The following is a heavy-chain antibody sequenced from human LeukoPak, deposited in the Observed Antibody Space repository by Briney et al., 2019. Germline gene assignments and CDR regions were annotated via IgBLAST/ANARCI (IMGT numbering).Heavy chain of an antibody. CDR3: ARGGRLGRYYYYYYMDV. CDR1: GGSFSGYY. V-gene: IGHV4-34*01. J-gene: IGHJ6*03. CDR2: INHSGST. Sequence: SETLSLTCAVYGGSFSGYYWSWIRQSPGKGLEWIGEINHSGSTNYNPSLKSRVTISVDTSKNQFSLKLSSVTAADTAVYYCARGGRLGRYYYYYYMDVWGKGTTVTVSS. D-gene: IGHD1-1*01.